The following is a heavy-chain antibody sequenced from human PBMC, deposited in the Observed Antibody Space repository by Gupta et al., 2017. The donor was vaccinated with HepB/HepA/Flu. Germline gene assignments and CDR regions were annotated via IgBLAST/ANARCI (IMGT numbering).Heavy chain of an antibody. CDR2: ISSSSGTM. J-gene: IGHJ4*02. CDR3: ARVPLGHYDYWSAYSDS. Sequence: EVQLVEPGGGLVQPGGVPETLLCRLWFRLQYLCHELGPPASRRGLEWLSYISSSSGTMYYADSLKGRFTISRDNAENSLYLQMHSLRDEDTAVYYCARVPLGHYDYWSAYSDSWGRGTLVIVSS. D-gene: IGHD3-3*01. CDR1: FRLQYLC. V-gene: IGHV3-48*02.